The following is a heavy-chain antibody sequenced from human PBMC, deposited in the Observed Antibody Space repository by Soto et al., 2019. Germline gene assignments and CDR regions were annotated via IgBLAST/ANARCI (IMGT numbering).Heavy chain of an antibody. Sequence: QVQLQESGPGLVKPSQTLSLTCTVSGGSINSGGYYWNWIRQHPGKGLEWIGYIYYSGSTYYNPSLKSRVTISVDTSKNQFSLKLSSVTAADTAVYYCARGLRPAQYQLLYGLSGRRNWFDPWGQGTLVTVSS. CDR2: IYYSGST. CDR1: GGSINSGGYY. J-gene: IGHJ5*02. V-gene: IGHV4-31*03. D-gene: IGHD2-2*02. CDR3: ARGLRPAQYQLLYGLSGRRNWFDP.